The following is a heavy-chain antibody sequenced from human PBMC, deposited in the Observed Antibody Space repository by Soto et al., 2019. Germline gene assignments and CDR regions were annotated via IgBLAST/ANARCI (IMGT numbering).Heavy chain of an antibody. CDR1: GYTFTSYA. J-gene: IGHJ6*03. Sequence: ASVKVSCKASGYTFTSYAMHWVRQAPGQRLEWMGWINAGNGNTKYSQKFQGRVTITRDTSASTAYMELSSLRSEDTAVYYCARDSTGYSSSWLYYYYYYMDVWGKGTTVTV. CDR3: ARDSTGYSSSWLYYYYYYMDV. CDR2: INAGNGNT. V-gene: IGHV1-3*01. D-gene: IGHD6-13*01.